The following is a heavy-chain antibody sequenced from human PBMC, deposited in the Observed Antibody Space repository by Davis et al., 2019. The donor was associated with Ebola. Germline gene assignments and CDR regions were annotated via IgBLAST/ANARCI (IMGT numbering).Heavy chain of an antibody. CDR3: ARDFDGGNYYFDY. D-gene: IGHD3-9*01. V-gene: IGHV1-69*13. J-gene: IGHJ4*02. CDR2: IIPIFDTP. Sequence: SVKVSCKTSRGAFSSHPISWVRQVPRQGLEWTGGIIPIFDTPHYAQKFQGRITITADASTSTAYMELSSLRSEDTSTYFCARDFDGGNYYFDYWGPGTPVTVSS. CDR1: RGAFSSHP.